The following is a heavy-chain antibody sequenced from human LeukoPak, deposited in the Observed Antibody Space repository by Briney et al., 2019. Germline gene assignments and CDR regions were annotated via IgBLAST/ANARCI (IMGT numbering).Heavy chain of an antibody. J-gene: IGHJ4*02. CDR3: AKGLRNYNDSSGC. CDR2: ISYDGINK. V-gene: IGHV3-30*18. Sequence: PGGSLRLSCAASGFPFSDYGMHWVRQAPGKGLEWVAVISYDGINKFYADSVEGRFTFSKDNSKNTMYLQMNSLRVEDTAVYYCAKGLRNYNDSSGCWGQGTLVTVSS. D-gene: IGHD3-22*01. CDR1: GFPFSDYG.